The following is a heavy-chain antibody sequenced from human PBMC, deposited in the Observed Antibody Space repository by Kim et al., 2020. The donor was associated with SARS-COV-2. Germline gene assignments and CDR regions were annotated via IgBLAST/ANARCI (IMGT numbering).Heavy chain of an antibody. J-gene: IGHJ4*02. D-gene: IGHD5-12*01. V-gene: IGHV4-30-2*04. CDR2: T. CDR3: ASLRIPGDFDF. Sequence: TYYNPSLRSRVPISIDTSKNQFSLTLTFVTAADTALYFCASLRIPGDFDFWGQGTLLTVAS.